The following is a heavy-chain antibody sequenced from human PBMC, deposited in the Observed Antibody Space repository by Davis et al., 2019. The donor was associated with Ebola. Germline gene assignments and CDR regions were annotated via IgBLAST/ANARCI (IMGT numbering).Heavy chain of an antibody. CDR2: ISGDFYT. Sequence: GGSLRLSCAASGFTFSDYYMSWIRQAPGKGLEWLSNISGDFYTKYADSMKGRFTISRDNVKKSVYLQLNSLTVEDTAVYYCARDFFASGAYAYLDPWGQGTLVTVSS. V-gene: IGHV3-11*06. CDR3: ARDFFASGAYAYLDP. CDR1: GFTFSDYY. D-gene: IGHD3-10*01. J-gene: IGHJ5*02.